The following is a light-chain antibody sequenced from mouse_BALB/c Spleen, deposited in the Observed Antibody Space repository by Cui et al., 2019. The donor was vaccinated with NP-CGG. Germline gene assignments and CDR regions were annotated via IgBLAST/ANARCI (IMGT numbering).Light chain of an antibody. Sequence: AVVTQESALTTSPGETVTPTCRSSTGAVATTNYANWVQEKPDHLFTGLIGGTNNRAPGVPARFSGSLIGDKAALTITGAQTEDEAMYFCALWYSNHWVFGGGTKLTVL. CDR2: GTN. CDR1: TGAVATTNY. V-gene: IGLV1*01. J-gene: IGLJ1*01. CDR3: ALWYSNHWV.